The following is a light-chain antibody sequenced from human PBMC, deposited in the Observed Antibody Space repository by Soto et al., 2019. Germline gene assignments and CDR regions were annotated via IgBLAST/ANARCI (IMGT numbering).Light chain of an antibody. V-gene: IGLV2-8*01. CDR3: SAYAGSSTWV. CDR1: SSDVGGYNY. J-gene: IGLJ2*01. CDR2: EVY. Sequence: QSAPTQPTSASGSPGQSVTFSCTGTSSDVGGYNYVSWYQQYPGKAPKLMIYEVYKRHSGVPDRFSGSKSGNTASLTVSGLQPEDEADYYCSAYAGSSTWVFAGGTKLTVL.